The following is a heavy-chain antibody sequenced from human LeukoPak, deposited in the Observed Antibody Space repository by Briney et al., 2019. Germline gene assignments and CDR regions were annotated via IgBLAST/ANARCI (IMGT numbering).Heavy chain of an antibody. V-gene: IGHV4-4*07. D-gene: IGHD2-15*01. CDR1: GGSISSYY. J-gene: IGHJ5*02. CDR3: ARDAGSWNHDGNWFDP. CDR2: IYTSGST. Sequence: SETLSLTCTVSGGSISSYYWSWIRQPAGKGLEWIGRIYTSGSTNYNPSLKSRVTMSVDTSKNQFSLKLSSVTAADTAVYYCARDAGSWNHDGNWFDPWGQGTLVTVSS.